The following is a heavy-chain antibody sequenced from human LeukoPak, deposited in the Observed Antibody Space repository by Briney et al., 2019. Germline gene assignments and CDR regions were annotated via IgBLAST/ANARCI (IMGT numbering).Heavy chain of an antibody. CDR2: INSSGGST. D-gene: IGHD6-19*01. Sequence: PGGSLRLSCAASGFTFSSNAMSWVRQAPGQGLEWVSTINSSGGSTYYADSVKGRFTSSRDNSKNTLYLQMNSLRAEDTAIYYCARDLGSTGWYYFDYWGQGTLATVSS. CDR1: GFTFSSNA. J-gene: IGHJ4*02. V-gene: IGHV3-23*01. CDR3: ARDLGSTGWYYFDY.